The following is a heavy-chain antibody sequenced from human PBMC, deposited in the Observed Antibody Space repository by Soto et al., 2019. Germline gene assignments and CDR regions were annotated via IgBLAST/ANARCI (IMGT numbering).Heavy chain of an antibody. Sequence: SETLSLTCTVSGGSTSSSSYYWGWIRQPPGKGLEWVGTVYYSGSTYYNPSLKSRVTISVDTSKNQFSLKLSSVTAADTAMYYCARHPRYFSYYHYMDVWGTGTTVTVSS. CDR3: ARHPRYFSYYHYMDV. J-gene: IGHJ6*03. CDR2: VYYSGST. V-gene: IGHV4-39*01. CDR1: GGSTSSSSYY. D-gene: IGHD3-9*01.